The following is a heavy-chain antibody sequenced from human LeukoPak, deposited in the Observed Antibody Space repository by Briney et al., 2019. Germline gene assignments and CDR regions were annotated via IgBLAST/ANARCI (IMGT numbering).Heavy chain of an antibody. D-gene: IGHD7-27*01. CDR2: ISSSGSTI. J-gene: IGHJ3*02. CDR1: GFTFSSYE. CDR3: ARETGEAFDI. Sequence: GGSLRLSCAASGFTFSSYEMNWVRQAPGKGLEWVSYISSSGSTIYYADSVKGRFTISRDNAKNSLYLQMNSLRAEGTAVYYCARETGEAFDIWGQGTMVTVSS. V-gene: IGHV3-48*03.